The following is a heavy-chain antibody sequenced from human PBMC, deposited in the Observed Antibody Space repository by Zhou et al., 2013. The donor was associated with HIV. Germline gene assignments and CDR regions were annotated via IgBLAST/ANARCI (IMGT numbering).Heavy chain of an antibody. CDR1: GGSFTTDA. Sequence: QVHLVQSGSEVKKPGSSVKVSCKASGGSFTTDAFSWVRQAPGQGLEWMGGIIPIFGTANYAQKFQGRVTITTDESTSTAYMELSSLRSGDTAVYYCARSATVPRGDYYSMDVWGKGTTVTVSS. CDR3: ARSATVPRGDYYSMDV. J-gene: IGHJ6*03. D-gene: IGHD4-17*01. V-gene: IGHV1-69*05. CDR2: IIPIFGTA.